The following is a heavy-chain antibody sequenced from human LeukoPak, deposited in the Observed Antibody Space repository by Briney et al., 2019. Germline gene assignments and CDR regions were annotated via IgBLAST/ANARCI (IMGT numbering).Heavy chain of an antibody. V-gene: IGHV3-21*01. CDR3: AKESYDFWSGNRGNWFDP. CDR2: ISSSSSYI. J-gene: IGHJ5*02. Sequence: GGSLRLSCAASGFTFSSYSMNWVRQAPGKGLEWVSSISSSSSYIYYADSVKGRFTISRDNAKNSLYLQMNSLRAKDTAVYYCAKESYDFWSGNRGNWFDPWCQGTLVTVSS. D-gene: IGHD3-3*01. CDR1: GFTFSSYS.